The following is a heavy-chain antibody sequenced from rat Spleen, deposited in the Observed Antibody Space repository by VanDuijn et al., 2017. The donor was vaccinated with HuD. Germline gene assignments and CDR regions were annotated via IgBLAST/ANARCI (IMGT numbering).Heavy chain of an antibody. J-gene: IGHJ1*01. CDR3: ATSPYYWYFDF. V-gene: IGHV5-25*01. Sequence: EVQLVESGGGLVQPGRSMKLSCAASGFTFSHYDMAWVRQAPTKGLEWVTSISRRSDRTYYRDSVKGRFTVSRDNAKSTLYLQMDSLRSEDPATYFCATSPYYWYFDFWGPGTMVTVSS. CDR1: GFTFSHYD. D-gene: IGHD1-12*01. CDR2: ISRRSDRT.